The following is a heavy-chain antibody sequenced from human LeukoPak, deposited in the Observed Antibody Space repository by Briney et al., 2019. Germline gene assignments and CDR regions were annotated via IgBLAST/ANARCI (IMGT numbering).Heavy chain of an antibody. J-gene: IGHJ4*02. CDR2: ISYDGSNK. V-gene: IGHV3-30*18. D-gene: IGHD6-13*01. CDR3: AKDGAGEAAAAGDY. Sequence: GGSLRLSCAASGFTFSSYGRHWVRQAPGKGLEWVAVISYDGSNKYYADSVKGRFTISRDNSKNTLYLQMNSLRAEDTAVFYCAKDGAGEAAAAGDYWGQGTLVTVSS. CDR1: GFTFSSYG.